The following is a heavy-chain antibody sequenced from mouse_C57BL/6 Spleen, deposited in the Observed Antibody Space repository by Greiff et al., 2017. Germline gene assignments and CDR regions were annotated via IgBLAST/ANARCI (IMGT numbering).Heavy chain of an antibody. D-gene: IGHD1-1*01. J-gene: IGHJ4*01. CDR1: GYTFTDYY. CDR3: ARSHFDYGSSYVGAMDY. Sequence: QVQLQQSGAELVRPGASVKLSCKASGYTFTDYYINWVKQRPGQGLEWIARIYPGSGNTYYNEKFKGKATLTAEKSSSTAYMQLSSLTSEDSAVYFCARSHFDYGSSYVGAMDYWGQGTSVTVSS. V-gene: IGHV1-76*01. CDR2: IYPGSGNT.